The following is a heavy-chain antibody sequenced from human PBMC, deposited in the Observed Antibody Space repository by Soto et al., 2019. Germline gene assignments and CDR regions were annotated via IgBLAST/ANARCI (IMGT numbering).Heavy chain of an antibody. CDR2: MNHNSGNT. J-gene: IGHJ4*02. Sequence: QVQLVQSGAEVKKPGASVKVSCKASGYTFTSYGINWVRQATGQVLEWMGWMNHNSGNTGYAQKFQGRVTMTRNTSISTAYMELSSLISDDTAVYDCARGLALRSDFLVYWGQGTLVTVSS. V-gene: IGHV1-8*01. CDR1: GYTFTSYG. D-gene: IGHD1-26*01. CDR3: ARGLALRSDFLVY.